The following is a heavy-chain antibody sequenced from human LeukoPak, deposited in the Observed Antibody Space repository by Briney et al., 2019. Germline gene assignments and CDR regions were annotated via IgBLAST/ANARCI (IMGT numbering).Heavy chain of an antibody. CDR1: GFTFSSYW. D-gene: IGHD1-26*01. Sequence: GGSLRLSCAASGFTFSSYWMHWVRQAPGKGLVWVSRINSDGSSTSYADSVKGRFTISRDNAKNTLYLQMNSLRAEDTAVYYCARDRSGGSYLGFWFDPSRQGTLVTVSS. CDR2: INSDGSST. CDR3: ARDRSGGSYLGFWFDP. J-gene: IGHJ5*02. V-gene: IGHV3-74*01.